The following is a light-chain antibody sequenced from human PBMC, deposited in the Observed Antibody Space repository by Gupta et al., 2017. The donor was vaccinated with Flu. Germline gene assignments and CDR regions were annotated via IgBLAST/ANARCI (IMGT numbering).Light chain of an antibody. V-gene: IGKV3-20*01. CDR3: QQYGSSPQT. CDR2: GAS. CDR1: QSVSSNY. Sequence: GPLSLSPGERATLSCRASQSVSSNYVAWYQQKPGQAPRLLIYGASNRATGIPDRFSGSGSGTDFTLTISRLEPEDFAVYYCQQYGSSPQTFGQGTKVEIK. J-gene: IGKJ1*01.